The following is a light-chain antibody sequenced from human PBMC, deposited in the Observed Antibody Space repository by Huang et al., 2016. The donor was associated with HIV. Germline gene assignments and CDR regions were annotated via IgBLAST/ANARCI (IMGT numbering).Light chain of an antibody. Sequence: EIVMTQSPDTLSVSPGERATLSCRASQSVRDKLAWYQQKPGQAPRRLLHATSTRAAGGPARFSGSGSGTEFTRTISSLQSEDCGVYYCQQYESWPPLTFGGGTKVEIK. J-gene: IGKJ4*01. CDR1: QSVRDK. CDR3: QQYESWPPLT. CDR2: ATS. V-gene: IGKV3-15*01.